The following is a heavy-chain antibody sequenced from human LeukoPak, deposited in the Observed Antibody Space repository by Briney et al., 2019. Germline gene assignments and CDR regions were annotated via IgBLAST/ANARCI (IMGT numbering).Heavy chain of an antibody. CDR1: GYTFTSYY. J-gene: IGHJ6*03. D-gene: IGHD6-25*01. CDR2: INPSGGST. Sequence: ASVKVSCKASGYTFTSYYMHWVRQAPGQGLEWMGIINPSGGSTSYAQKFQGRVTMTRDTSTSTVYMELSSLRSEDTAVYYCARSIAADHYYYYYYVDVWGKGTTVTVSS. CDR3: ARSIAADHYYYYYYVDV. V-gene: IGHV1-46*01.